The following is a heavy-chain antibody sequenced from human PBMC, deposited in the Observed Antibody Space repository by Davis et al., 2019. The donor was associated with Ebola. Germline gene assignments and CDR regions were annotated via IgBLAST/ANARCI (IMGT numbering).Heavy chain of an antibody. CDR3: ARDIAMDV. J-gene: IGHJ6*02. CDR2: ISNSGATI. D-gene: IGHD2-21*01. CDR1: GFTFSTDG. Sequence: GESLKISCVAAGFTFSTDGMHWVRQAPGKGLEWLSYISNSGATIYYADSVQGRFTISRDNAKNSVYLQMNSLKDEDTAVYYCARDIAMDVWGQGTTVTVSS. V-gene: IGHV3-48*02.